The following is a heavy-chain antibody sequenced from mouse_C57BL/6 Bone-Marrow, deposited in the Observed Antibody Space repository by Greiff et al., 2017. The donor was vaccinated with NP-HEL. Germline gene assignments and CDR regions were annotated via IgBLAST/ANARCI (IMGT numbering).Heavy chain of an antibody. CDR1: GFTFTDYY. CDR3: ARELAPAWFAY. J-gene: IGHJ3*01. V-gene: IGHV7-3*01. Sequence: EVKLMESGGGLVQPGGSLSLSCAASGFTFTDYYMSWVRQPPGKALEWLGFIRNKANGYTTEYSASVKGRFTISRDNSQSILYLQMNALRAEDSATYYCARELAPAWFAYWGQGTLVTVSA. CDR2: IRNKANGYTT. D-gene: IGHD4-1*01.